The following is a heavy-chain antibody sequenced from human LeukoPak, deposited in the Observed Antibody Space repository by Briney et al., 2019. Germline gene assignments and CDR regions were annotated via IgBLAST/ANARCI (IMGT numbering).Heavy chain of an antibody. V-gene: IGHV4-39*01. CDR3: ARHGGVSYTGFGY. D-gene: IGHD3-16*01. J-gene: IGHJ4*02. CDR1: GGSFSSYY. Sequence: KPSETLSLTCAVYGGSFSSYYWGWIRQPPGKGLEWIGSIYYSGSTYYNPSLKSRVTISVDTSKNQFSLKLSSVTAADTAVYYCARHGGVSYTGFGYWGQGTLVTVSS. CDR2: IYYSGST.